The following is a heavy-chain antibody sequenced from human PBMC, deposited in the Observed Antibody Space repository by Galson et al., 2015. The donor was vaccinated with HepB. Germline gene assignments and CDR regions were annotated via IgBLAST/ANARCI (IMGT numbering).Heavy chain of an antibody. CDR3: ARDRIRTKLSGATIPDYYGMDV. D-gene: IGHD5-12*01. J-gene: IGHJ6*02. V-gene: IGHV3-11*05. Sequence: SLRLSCAASGFTFSDYYMSWIRQAPGKGLEWVSYISSSSSHTNYADSVKGRFTISRDNAKNSLYLQMNSLRAEDTAVYYCARDRIRTKLSGATIPDYYGMDVWGQGTTVTVSS. CDR2: ISSSSSHT. CDR1: GFTFSDYY.